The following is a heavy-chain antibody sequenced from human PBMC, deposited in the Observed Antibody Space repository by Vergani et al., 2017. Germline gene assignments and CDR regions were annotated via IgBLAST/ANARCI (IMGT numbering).Heavy chain of an antibody. CDR2: IWYDGRNK. J-gene: IGHJ4*02. Sequence: QVHLVESGGGVVQPGRSLRLSCAASGFTFGSFGMHWVRQAPGKGLEWVAVIWYDGRNKQYADSVKGRFTVSRDNSKNMLFLQMNNLRTEDTAIYYCAKQYFVSGNYLFDYWGQGTLVTVSS. V-gene: IGHV3-33*06. CDR1: GFTFGSFG. CDR3: AKQYFVSGNYLFDY. D-gene: IGHD3-10*01.